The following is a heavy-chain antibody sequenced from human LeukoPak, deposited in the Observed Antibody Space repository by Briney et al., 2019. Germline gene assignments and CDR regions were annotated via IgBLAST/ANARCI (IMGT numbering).Heavy chain of an antibody. CDR2: ISGSGAST. CDR1: GFTFGSYA. CDR3: AKDSSTSNYYYGMDV. J-gene: IGHJ6*02. D-gene: IGHD6-13*01. Sequence: PGGSLRLSCAASGFTFGSYAMTWVRHAPGKGLEWVSDISGSGASTYYADSVKGRFTISRDNSKNTLYLQLNSLRAEDTAVYYCAKDSSTSNYYYGMDVWGQGTTVTVSS. V-gene: IGHV3-23*01.